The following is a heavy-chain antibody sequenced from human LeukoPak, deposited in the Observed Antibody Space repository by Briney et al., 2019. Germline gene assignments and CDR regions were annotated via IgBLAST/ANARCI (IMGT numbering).Heavy chain of an antibody. CDR1: GGSISSGDYY. V-gene: IGHV4-30-4*01. CDR3: ARVRGGYCSGGSCPKHWFDP. J-gene: IGHJ5*02. CDR2: IYYSGST. Sequence: SETLSLTCTVSGGSISSGDYYWSWIHQPPGKGLEWIGYIYYSGSTYYNPSLKSRVTISVDTSKNQFSLKLSSVTAADTAVYYCARVRGGYCSGGSCPKHWFDPWGQGTLVTVSS. D-gene: IGHD2-15*01.